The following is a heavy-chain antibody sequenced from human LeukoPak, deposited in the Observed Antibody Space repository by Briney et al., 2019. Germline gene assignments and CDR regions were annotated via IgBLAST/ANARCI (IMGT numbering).Heavy chain of an antibody. CDR2: IYYSGNT. CDR3: ARQTGSGLFILP. D-gene: IGHD3/OR15-3a*01. Sequence: PSETLSLTCTVSGGSISSSSYYWGWICQPPGKGLEWIGSIYYSGNTYYNPSLKSRVTLSVDTSKTQFSLKLNSVTAADTAVYYCARQTGSGLFILPGGQGTLVTVSS. CDR1: GGSISSSSYY. V-gene: IGHV4-39*01. J-gene: IGHJ4*02.